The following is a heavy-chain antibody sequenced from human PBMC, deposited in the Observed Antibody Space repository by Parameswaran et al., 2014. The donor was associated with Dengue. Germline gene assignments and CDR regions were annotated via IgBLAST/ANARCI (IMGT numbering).Heavy chain of an antibody. Sequence: WIRQPPGKGLEWIGSIYYSGSTYYNPSLKSRVTISVDTSKNQFSLKLSSVTAADTAVYYCARDRAGRWFGESSSGFDPWGQGTLVTVSS. CDR3: ARDRAGRWFGESSSGFDP. D-gene: IGHD3-10*01. V-gene: IGHV4-39*07. J-gene: IGHJ5*02. CDR2: IYYSGST.